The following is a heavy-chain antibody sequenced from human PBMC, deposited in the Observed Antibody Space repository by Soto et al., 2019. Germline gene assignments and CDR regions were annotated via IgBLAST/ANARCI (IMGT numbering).Heavy chain of an antibody. CDR3: AKDRTFRRSALPFFEK. J-gene: IGHJ4*02. D-gene: IGHD6-6*01. V-gene: IGHV3-9*01. CDR2: VTWNSAFT. CDR1: GCIFDEYA. Sequence: GGSLRLSCSGSGCIFDEYAMHLVRQVPWKGLEWVSSVTWNSAFTDYADSVKGRFTISRDNAKNSLYLQMNNLRREDTALYYCAKDRTFRRSALPFFEKWGQGTLVTVSS.